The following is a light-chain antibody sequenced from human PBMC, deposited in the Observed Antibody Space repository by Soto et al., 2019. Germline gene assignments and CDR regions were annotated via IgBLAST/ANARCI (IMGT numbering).Light chain of an antibody. J-gene: IGLJ2*01. CDR2: DVS. Sequence: QSVLTQPASVSGSPGQSITISCTGTSSDVGSYNYVSWYQQYPGKAPKLMIYDVSNRPSGVSYRFSGSKSGNTASLTISGLQAEDEADYYCSSHTTSSTHVVFGGGTQLTVL. CDR1: SSDVGSYNY. CDR3: SSHTTSSTHVV. V-gene: IGLV2-14*01.